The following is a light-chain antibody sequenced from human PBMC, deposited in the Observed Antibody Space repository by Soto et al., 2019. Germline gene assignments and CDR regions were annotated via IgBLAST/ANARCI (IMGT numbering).Light chain of an antibody. Sequence: QSVLTQPPSVSGAPGQRVTISCTGSSSNIGAGYDVHWYQQLPGTAPKLLIYGNSNRPSGVPDRFSGSKSGTSASLAITGLQAEYEADYYCQSYDRSLSVVFGGGTKLTVL. CDR2: GNS. V-gene: IGLV1-40*01. CDR1: SSNIGAGYD. CDR3: QSYDRSLSVV. J-gene: IGLJ3*02.